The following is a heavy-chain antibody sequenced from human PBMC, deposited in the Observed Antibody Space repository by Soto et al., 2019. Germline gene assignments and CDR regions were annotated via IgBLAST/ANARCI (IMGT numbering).Heavy chain of an antibody. CDR1: GYTFTSYA. CDR2: INAGNGNT. V-gene: IGHV1-3*01. J-gene: IGHJ4*02. D-gene: IGHD2-2*02. CDR3: ATSVGYCSSTSCYTWVY. Sequence: ASVKVSCKASGYTFTSYAIHWVRQAPGQRLEWMGWINAGNGNTKYSQKLQGRVTFTRDTSASTAYMELSSLRSEDTAVYSCATSVGYCSSTSCYTWVYWGQGPLVTVSS.